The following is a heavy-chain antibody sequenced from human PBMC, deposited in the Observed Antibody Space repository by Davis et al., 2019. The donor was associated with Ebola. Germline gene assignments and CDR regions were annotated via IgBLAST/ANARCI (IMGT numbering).Heavy chain of an antibody. J-gene: IGHJ5*02. CDR3: ARQDVTYYYDSTGYSAKYNWFDP. CDR2: TYYRSKWYN. D-gene: IGHD3-22*01. V-gene: IGHV6-1*01. Sequence: SQTLSLTCAISGDSVSSNSAAWNWIRQSPSRGLEWLGRTYYRSKWYNDYAVSVKSRITINPDTSKNQFSLQLSSVTAADTAVYYCARQDVTYYYDSTGYSAKYNWFDPWGQGTLVTVSS. CDR1: GDSVSSNSAA.